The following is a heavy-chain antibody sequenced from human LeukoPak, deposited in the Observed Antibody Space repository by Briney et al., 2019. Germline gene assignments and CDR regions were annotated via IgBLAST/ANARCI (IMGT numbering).Heavy chain of an antibody. Sequence: SVKVSCKAPGGTFSSYAISWVRQAPGQGLEWMGRIIPILGIANYAQKFQGRVTITADKSTSTAYMELSSLRSEDTAVYYCARGLSIAAPGTDFDYWGQGTLVTVSS. CDR1: GGTFSSYA. CDR2: IIPILGIA. V-gene: IGHV1-69*04. D-gene: IGHD6-13*01. CDR3: ARGLSIAAPGTDFDY. J-gene: IGHJ4*02.